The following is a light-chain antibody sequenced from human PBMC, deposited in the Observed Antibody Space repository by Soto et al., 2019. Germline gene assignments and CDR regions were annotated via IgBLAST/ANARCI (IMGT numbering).Light chain of an antibody. CDR3: TSFTFSSSLV. Sequence: QSVLTQPASVSGSAGQSITISCTGTSSDVGGYNYVSWYQHLPGKAPKLMIFEVSNRPSGVSNRFSGSKSGNTASLTISGLQGDDEADYYCTSFTFSSSLVFGTGTKVTV. CDR2: EVS. CDR1: SSDVGGYNY. V-gene: IGLV2-14*01. J-gene: IGLJ1*01.